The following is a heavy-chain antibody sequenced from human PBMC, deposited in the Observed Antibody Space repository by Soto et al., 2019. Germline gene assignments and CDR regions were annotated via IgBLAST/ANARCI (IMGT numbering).Heavy chain of an antibody. CDR3: ARGPNSDC. V-gene: IGHV3-53*01. D-gene: IGHD2-21*01. Sequence: EKRLVQSGGGLVQPGGSLRLSGAASGFSVGGNYMSWVRQAPGKGLELVSLIYSGGNPFYADSMKGRFTLSRDNSNNMLYLQMDSLRAEDTAVYYCARGPNSDCWGQGTLVIVSS. J-gene: IGHJ4*02. CDR1: GFSVGGNY. CDR2: IYSGGNP.